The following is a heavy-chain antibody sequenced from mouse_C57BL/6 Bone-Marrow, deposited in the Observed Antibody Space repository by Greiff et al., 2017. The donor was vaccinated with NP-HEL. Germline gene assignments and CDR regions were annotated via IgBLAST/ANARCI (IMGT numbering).Heavy chain of an antibody. CDR1: GFTFSDYY. CDR2: INYDGSST. J-gene: IGHJ1*03. CDR3: SRGKAYCSNYWYFDV. D-gene: IGHD2-5*01. V-gene: IGHV5-16*01. Sequence: EVKLVESEGGLVQPGSSMKLSCTASGFTFSDYYMAWVRQVPEKGLEWVANINYDGSSTYYLDSLKSRFLISRDNAKNILYLQMSSLKSEDTSSYYGSRGKAYCSNYWYFDVWGTGTTVTVSS.